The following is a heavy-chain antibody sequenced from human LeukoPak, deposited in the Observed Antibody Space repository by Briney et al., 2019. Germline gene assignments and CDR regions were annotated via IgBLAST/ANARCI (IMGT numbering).Heavy chain of an antibody. D-gene: IGHD5-24*01. CDR1: GGSLSGSF. V-gene: IGHV4-34*01. CDR2: INHSGYT. Sequence: SETLSLTCAVSGGSLSGSFWSWIRHPRGKGLEWIGEINHSGYTNYKPSLKSRVAISVDTSKNQLSLNLTSVTAADTAFYYCAKTRAGYIVAWGQGSLVTVSS. CDR3: AKTRAGYIVA. J-gene: IGHJ5*02.